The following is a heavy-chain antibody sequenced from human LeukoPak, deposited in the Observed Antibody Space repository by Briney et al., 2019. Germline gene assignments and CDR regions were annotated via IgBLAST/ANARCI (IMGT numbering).Heavy chain of an antibody. Sequence: GGSLRLSCAASGFTFSDHWMSWVRQAPGKGLEWVANINEDGSDKYYVDSVNGRFTISRDNVKNSLNLQMNSLRAEDTAVYYCARDRLFGNLPDYWGQGTLVTVSS. V-gene: IGHV3-7*01. CDR1: GFTFSDHW. J-gene: IGHJ4*02. CDR3: ARDRLFGNLPDY. CDR2: INEDGSDK. D-gene: IGHD1-7*01.